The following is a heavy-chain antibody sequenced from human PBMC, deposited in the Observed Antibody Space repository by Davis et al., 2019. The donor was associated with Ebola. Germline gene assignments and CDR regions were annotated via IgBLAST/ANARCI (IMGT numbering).Heavy chain of an antibody. CDR1: GYTFTGYY. CDR2: IIPIFGTA. V-gene: IGHV1-69*13. Sequence: SVKVSCKASGYTFTGYYMHWVRQAPGQGLEWMGGIIPIFGTANYAQKFQGRVTITADESTSTAYMELSSLRSEDTAVYYCARGYCSGGSCYSGSWFDPWGQGTLVTVSS. D-gene: IGHD2-15*01. J-gene: IGHJ5*02. CDR3: ARGYCSGGSCYSGSWFDP.